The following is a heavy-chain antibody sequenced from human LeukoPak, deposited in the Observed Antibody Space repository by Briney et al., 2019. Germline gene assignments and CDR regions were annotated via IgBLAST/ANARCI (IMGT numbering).Heavy chain of an antibody. CDR1: GRSISSLY. J-gene: IGHJ4*02. CDR3: AKSRLGTDTSTVHSFAY. CDR2: IYHSETV. V-gene: IGHV4-59*11. Sequence: SETLSLTCTVSGRSISSLYWNWLRHPPGKGLEWVGFIYHSETVTYNPSLKSRGTMSVDTSKDHVSLKLTSVIAADPAVYYCAKSRLGTDTSTVHSFAYWGQGILVTVSS. D-gene: IGHD4-11*01.